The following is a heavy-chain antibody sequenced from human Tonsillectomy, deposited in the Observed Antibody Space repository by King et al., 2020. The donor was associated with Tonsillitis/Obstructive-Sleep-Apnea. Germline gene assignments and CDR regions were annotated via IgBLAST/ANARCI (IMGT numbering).Heavy chain of an antibody. D-gene: IGHD3-9*01. CDR3: ARGLYFVWLSGV. CDR2: IDPNSGGT. J-gene: IGHJ1*01. Sequence: QLVQSGAEVKKPGASVKVSCKASGYTFTGYYLHWVRQAPGQGLEWMGRIDPNSGGTYYAQKFQGRVTMTRDTSISTAYMELSRLRSDDTAVYYCARGLYFVWLSGVWGQGTLLTVSS. V-gene: IGHV1-2*02. CDR1: GYTFTGYY.